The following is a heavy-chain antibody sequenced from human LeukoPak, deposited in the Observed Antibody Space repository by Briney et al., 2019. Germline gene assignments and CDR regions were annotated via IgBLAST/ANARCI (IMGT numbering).Heavy chain of an antibody. V-gene: IGHV4-39*01. Sequence: SETLSLTCTVSGGSISSSSYYWGWIRQPPGKGLEWIGSIYYSGSTYYNPSLKSRVTISVDTSKNQFSLKLSSVTAADTAVYYCARHMRFSHSFDPWGQGTLVTVSS. J-gene: IGHJ5*02. D-gene: IGHD3-3*01. CDR2: IYYSGST. CDR3: ARHMRFSHSFDP. CDR1: GGSISSSSYY.